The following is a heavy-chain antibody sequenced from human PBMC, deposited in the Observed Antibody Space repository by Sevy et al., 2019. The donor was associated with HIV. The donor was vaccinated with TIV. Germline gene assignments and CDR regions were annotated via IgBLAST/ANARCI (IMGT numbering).Heavy chain of an antibody. J-gene: IGHJ6*02. V-gene: IGHV3-48*03. D-gene: IGHD3-22*01. CDR1: GFSFSSYE. CDR2: ISSSGTTI. Sequence: GGSLRLSCAASGFSFSSYEMNWVRQAPGKGLERFSYISSSGTTIYYADSVKGRFTVSRDNAKNSLYLQMNSLRGEDTSVYDCARDLPGDSRMDVWGQGTTVTVSS. CDR3: ARDLPGDSRMDV.